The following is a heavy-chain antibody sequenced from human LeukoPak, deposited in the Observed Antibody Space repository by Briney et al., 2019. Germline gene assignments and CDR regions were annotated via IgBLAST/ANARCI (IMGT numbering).Heavy chain of an antibody. CDR1: GFTVSSNY. CDR3: ARDLSLGYGGNLRYYYGMDV. V-gene: IGHV3-53*01. Sequence: GGSLRLSCAASGFTVSSNYMSWVRQAPGKGLEWVSVIYSGGSTYYADSVKGRFTISRDNSKNTLYLQMYSLRAEDTAVYYCARDLSLGYGGNLRYYYGMDVWGQGTTVTVSS. J-gene: IGHJ6*02. D-gene: IGHD4-23*01. CDR2: IYSGGST.